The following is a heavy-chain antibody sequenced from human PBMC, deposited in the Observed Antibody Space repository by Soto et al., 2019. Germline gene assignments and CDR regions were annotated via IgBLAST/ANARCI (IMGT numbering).Heavy chain of an antibody. CDR1: GFTFSSYS. CDR3: ARVRCSSTSCYDPFDY. CDR2: ISSSSSYI. J-gene: IGHJ4*02. V-gene: IGHV3-21*01. D-gene: IGHD2-2*01. Sequence: GGSLRLSCAASGFTFSSYSMNWVRQAPGKGLEWVSSISSSSSYIYYADSVKGRFTISRDNAKNSLYLQMNSLRAEDTAVYYCARVRCSSTSCYDPFDYWGQGTLVTVSS.